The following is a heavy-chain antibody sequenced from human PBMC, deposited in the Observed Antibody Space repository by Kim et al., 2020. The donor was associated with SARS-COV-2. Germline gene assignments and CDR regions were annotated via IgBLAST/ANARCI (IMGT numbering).Heavy chain of an antibody. CDR3: ARDGGAESEPSFQWLVRKTYYYYGMDV. V-gene: IGHV7-4-1*02. CDR2: INTNTGNP. D-gene: IGHD6-19*01. Sequence: ASVKVSCKASGYTFTSYAMNWVRQAPGQGLEWMGWINTNTGNPTYAQGFTGRFVFSLDTSVSTAYLQISSLKAEDTAVYYCARDGGAESEPSFQWLVRKTYYYYGMDVWGQGTTVTVSS. CDR1: GYTFTSYA. J-gene: IGHJ6*02.